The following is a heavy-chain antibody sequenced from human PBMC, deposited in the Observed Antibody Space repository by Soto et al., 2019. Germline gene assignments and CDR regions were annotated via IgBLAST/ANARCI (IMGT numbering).Heavy chain of an antibody. D-gene: IGHD1-26*01. CDR3: ARELTWLQRYSGSYGGFDY. CDR1: GLNIRDLY. CDR2: ICSSGSTI. V-gene: IGHV3-11*01. Sequence: SLRHSYAASGLNIRDLYIRRISKTQGKGLEWVSYICSSGSTIYYADSVKGRFTISRDNAKNSLYLQMNSLRAEDTAVYYCARELTWLQRYSGSYGGFDYWGQGTLVTV. J-gene: IGHJ4*02.